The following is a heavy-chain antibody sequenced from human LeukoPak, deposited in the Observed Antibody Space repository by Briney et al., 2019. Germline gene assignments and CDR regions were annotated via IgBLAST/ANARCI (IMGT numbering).Heavy chain of an antibody. CDR1: GGSISSYY. Sequence: SETLSLTCTVSGGSISSYYWSWIRQPPGKGLEWIGYIYTSGSTNYNPSLKSRVTMSVDTSKNQFSLKLSSVTAADTAVYYCAREPSYYDSSGKFDYWGQGTLVTVSS. V-gene: IGHV4-4*09. J-gene: IGHJ4*02. D-gene: IGHD3-22*01. CDR2: IYTSGST. CDR3: AREPSYYDSSGKFDY.